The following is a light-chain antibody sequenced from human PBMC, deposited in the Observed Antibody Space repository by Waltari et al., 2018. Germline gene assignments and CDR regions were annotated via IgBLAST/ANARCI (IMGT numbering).Light chain of an antibody. CDR3: QVCDNNREQVM. CDR2: ENT. Sequence: LVLTPAPSVSVAPGQMSRAGRGGKNMGSKSVQWYQHKPGTAPMFVIYENTERPPGVPDRFSGSNSGASASLTISGVEAEDAADYYCQVCDNNREQVMFGGGSRLTVL. J-gene: IGLJ3*02. V-gene: IGLV3-21*02. CDR1: NMGSKS.